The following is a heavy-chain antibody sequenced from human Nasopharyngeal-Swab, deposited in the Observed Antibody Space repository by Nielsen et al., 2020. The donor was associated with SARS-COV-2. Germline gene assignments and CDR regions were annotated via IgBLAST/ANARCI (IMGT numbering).Heavy chain of an antibody. CDR3: AIISHDYGDFFDY. Sequence: GGSLRLSCAASGFTFSSYWMHWVRQAPGKGLVWVSRINSDGSSTSYADSVKGRFTISRDIAKNTLYLQMNSLRAEDTAVYYCAIISHDYGDFFDYWGQGTLVTVSS. D-gene: IGHD4-17*01. V-gene: IGHV3-74*01. J-gene: IGHJ4*02. CDR1: GFTFSSYW. CDR2: INSDGSST.